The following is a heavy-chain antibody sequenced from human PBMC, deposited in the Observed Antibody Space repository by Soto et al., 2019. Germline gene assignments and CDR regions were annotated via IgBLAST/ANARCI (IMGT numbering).Heavy chain of an antibody. CDR1: GYTFISYG. CDR3: VRRHVSATGIDWFDP. D-gene: IGHD6-13*01. V-gene: IGHV1-3*01. Sequence: ASVKVXCXASGYTFISYGIHWVRQAPGQRLEWMGWINAANGDTKYSPKFQGRVTITRDTSASTAYMELSSLRSEDTAVYYCVRRHVSATGIDWFDPWGQGTLVTVSS. CDR2: INAANGDT. J-gene: IGHJ5*02.